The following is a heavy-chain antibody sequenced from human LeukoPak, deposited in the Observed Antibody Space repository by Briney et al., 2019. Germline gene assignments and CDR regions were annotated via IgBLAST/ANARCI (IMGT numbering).Heavy chain of an antibody. CDR2: MNPNSGNT. CDR1: GYTFTSYD. Sequence: ASVKVSCKASGYTFTSYDINWVRQATGQGLEWMGWMNPNSGNTGYAQKFQGRVTMTRNTSISTAYMELSSLRSDDTAVYYCARGNMRYYDILTGYYPYFDYWGQGTLVTVSS. D-gene: IGHD3-9*01. J-gene: IGHJ4*02. CDR3: ARGNMRYYDILTGYYPYFDY. V-gene: IGHV1-8*01.